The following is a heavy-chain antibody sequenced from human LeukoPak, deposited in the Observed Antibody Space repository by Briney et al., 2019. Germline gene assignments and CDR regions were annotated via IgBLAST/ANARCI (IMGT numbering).Heavy chain of an antibody. D-gene: IGHD3-10*01. CDR1: GYTFTSYG. CDR2: ISAYNGNT. Sequence: GASVKVSCKASGYTFTSYGISWVRQAPGQGLEWMGWISAYNGNTNYAQKLQGRVTMTTDTSTSTAYMELRSLRSDDTAVYYCARTVRGVIRDYYYYMDVWGKGTTVTVSS. CDR3: ARTVRGVIRDYYYYMDV. J-gene: IGHJ6*03. V-gene: IGHV1-18*01.